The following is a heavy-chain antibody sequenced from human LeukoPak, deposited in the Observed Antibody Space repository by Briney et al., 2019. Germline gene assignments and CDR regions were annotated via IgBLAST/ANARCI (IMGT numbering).Heavy chain of an antibody. D-gene: IGHD5-18*01. Sequence: GGSLGLSCAASGFTFSSYAIHWVRQAPGKGLEWVAVIWFDGSNKYHADSLKGRFTISRDNSKNTLYLQMNSLRAEDTALYYCARGLGYSYGYGIDYWGQGTLVTVSS. CDR2: IWFDGSNK. V-gene: IGHV3-33*01. J-gene: IGHJ4*02. CDR3: ARGLGYSYGYGIDY. CDR1: GFTFSSYA.